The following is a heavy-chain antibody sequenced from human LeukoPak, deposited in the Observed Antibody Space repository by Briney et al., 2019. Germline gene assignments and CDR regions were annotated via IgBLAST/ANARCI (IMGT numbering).Heavy chain of an antibody. CDR1: GFTFSSYG. Sequence: GGSLRLSCAASGFTFSSYGMHWVRQAPGRGLEWVAVIWYDGSNKYYADSVKGRFTIFRDNSKNTLYMQMNSARAEDTTVYYCARVVSQWLVDAFDIWGQGTMVTVSS. V-gene: IGHV3-33*01. J-gene: IGHJ3*02. CDR2: IWYDGSNK. CDR3: ARVVSQWLVDAFDI. D-gene: IGHD6-19*01.